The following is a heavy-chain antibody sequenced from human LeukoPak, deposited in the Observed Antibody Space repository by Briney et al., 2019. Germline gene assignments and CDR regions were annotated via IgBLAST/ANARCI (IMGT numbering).Heavy chain of an antibody. J-gene: IGHJ4*02. CDR1: GFTFDDYA. CDR3: AKDIPWRITASYFDY. Sequence: GRSLRLSCAASGFTFDDYAMHWVRQAPGKGLEWVSGISWNSGSIGYADSVKGRFTISRDNAKNSLYLQMNSLRAEDTALYYCAKDIPWRITASYFDYWGQGTLVTVSS. CDR2: ISWNSGSI. D-gene: IGHD3-16*01. V-gene: IGHV3-9*01.